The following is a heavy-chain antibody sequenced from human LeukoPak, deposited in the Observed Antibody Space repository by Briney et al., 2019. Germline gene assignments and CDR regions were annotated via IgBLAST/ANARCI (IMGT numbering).Heavy chain of an antibody. Sequence: GGALEISCQGPEDLFNTSYIGWVRPMPGEGPEGMGLAYPRHSPTRYPPSFQGQVTISANISINPPYLRWSRLKLSETAMYFCARRVAVPGTAFDFWGQGTLVSVSS. J-gene: IGHJ4*02. CDR2: AYPRHSPT. D-gene: IGHD6-19*01. V-gene: IGHV5-51*01. CDR3: ARRVAVPGTAFDF. CDR1: EDLFNTSY.